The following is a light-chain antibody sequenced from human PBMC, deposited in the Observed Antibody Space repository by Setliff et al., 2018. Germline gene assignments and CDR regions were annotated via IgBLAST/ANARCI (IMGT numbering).Light chain of an antibody. CDR3: QQYYSHPLT. J-gene: IGKJ4*01. CDR2: WAS. CDR1: QSVFLSSNNKNY. V-gene: IGKV4-1*01. Sequence: DIVMTQSPDSLAVSLGERATINCKSSQSVFLSSNNKNYLAWHQQKPGQPPKLLIYWASTRESGVPDRFSGSGSGTEFTLTISSLQAEDVAVYYCQQYYSHPLTVGGGTKVDIK.